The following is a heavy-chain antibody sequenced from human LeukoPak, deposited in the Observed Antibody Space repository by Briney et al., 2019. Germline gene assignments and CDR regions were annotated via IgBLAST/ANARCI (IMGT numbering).Heavy chain of an antibody. J-gene: IGHJ4*02. V-gene: IGHV4-34*01. D-gene: IGHD1-26*01. Sequence: SETLSLTCALYGGSFTYYYWAWIRQPPGKGLEWIWETNHAGTADYNPSLKSRVTISVDTSKNQFSLKLNSVTPADTAVYYCARDLESGSYEHYFDSWGQGTLVTVSS. CDR2: TNHAGTA. CDR3: ARDLESGSYEHYFDS. CDR1: GGSFTYYY.